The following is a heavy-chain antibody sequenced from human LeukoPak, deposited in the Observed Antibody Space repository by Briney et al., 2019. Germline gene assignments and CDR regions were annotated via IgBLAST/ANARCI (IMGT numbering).Heavy chain of an antibody. J-gene: IGHJ5*02. V-gene: IGHV3-23*01. CDR3: AKDPGVGATATVS. CDR2: ISGSGGST. CDR1: GFTFSSYA. D-gene: IGHD1-26*01. Sequence: GGSLRLSCAASGFTFSSYAMSWVRQAPGKGLEWVSAISGSGGSTYYADSVKGRFTISRDNSKSTLYLQMNSLRAEDTAIYYCAKDPGVGATATVSWGQGTLVTVSS.